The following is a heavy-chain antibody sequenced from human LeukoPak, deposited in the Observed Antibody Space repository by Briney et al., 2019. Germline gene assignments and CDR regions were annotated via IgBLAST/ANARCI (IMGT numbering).Heavy chain of an antibody. D-gene: IGHD2-21*01. V-gene: IGHV3-53*01. CDR3: ARVRVFAKLSVVRPREVNCFDP. Sequence: GGSLRLSCAASGFTFSSYGMHWVRQAPGKGLEWVSVIYSGGSTYYADSVKGRFTISRDNSKNTLYLQMNNLRAEDTAVYYCARVRVFAKLSVVRPREVNCFDPWGQGTLVTVSS. CDR1: GFTFSSYG. J-gene: IGHJ5*02. CDR2: IYSGGST.